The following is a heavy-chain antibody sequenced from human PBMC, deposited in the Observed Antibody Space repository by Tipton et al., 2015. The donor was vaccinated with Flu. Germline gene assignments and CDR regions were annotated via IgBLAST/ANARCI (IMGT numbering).Heavy chain of an antibody. D-gene: IGHD2-21*01. CDR1: GASVSDFF. J-gene: IGHJ4*02. CDR2: IYGSGDT. Sequence: TLSLTCSVSGASVSDFFWGWIRQPPGKGLEWIGFIYGSGDTNYNASLRSRVTISVDTSKNQFSLKLSSVTAVDSAVYYCARAWDVVGNTVYYFDHWGQGAQVTVSS. V-gene: IGHV4-59*02. CDR3: ARAWDVVGNTVYYFDH.